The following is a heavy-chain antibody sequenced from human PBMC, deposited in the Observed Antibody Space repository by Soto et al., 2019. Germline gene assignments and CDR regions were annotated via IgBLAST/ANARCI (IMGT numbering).Heavy chain of an antibody. D-gene: IGHD4-17*01. J-gene: IGHJ4*02. V-gene: IGHV1-46*01. CDR1: GYTFTSYY. Sequence: GASVNVSCKASGYTFTSYYMHWVRQAPGQGLEWMGIINPSGGSTSYAQKFQGRITMTRDTSTSTVYMELNSLRAEDTAVYYCAKDTLRQTVNTLDYWGQGTLVTVSS. CDR3: AKDTLRQTVNTLDY. CDR2: INPSGGST.